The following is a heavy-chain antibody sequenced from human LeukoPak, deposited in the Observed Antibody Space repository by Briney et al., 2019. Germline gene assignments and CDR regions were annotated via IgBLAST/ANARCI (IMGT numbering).Heavy chain of an antibody. D-gene: IGHD6-6*01. CDR1: GFTFSDYY. CDR3: ARRLTWSSSRYMDV. Sequence: GGSLRLSCAASGFTFSDYYMSWIRQAPGKGLEWVSYISSSGSTIYYADSVKGRFTISRDNAKNSLYLQMNSLRAEDTAVYYCARRLTWSSSRYMDVWGKGTTVAVSS. CDR2: ISSSGSTI. J-gene: IGHJ6*03. V-gene: IGHV3-11*01.